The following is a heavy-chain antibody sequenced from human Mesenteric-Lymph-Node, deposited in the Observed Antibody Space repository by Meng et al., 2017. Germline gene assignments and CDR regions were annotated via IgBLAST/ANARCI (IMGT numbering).Heavy chain of an antibody. V-gene: IGHV1-2*06. J-gene: IGHJ3*02. D-gene: IGHD2-21*02. CDR1: GYTFTGYY. Sequence: ASVKVSCKASGYTFTGYYMLWVRQAPGQGLEGMGRINPNTGATNYAQKFVGRVTVTRDTSVATAYMELSSLTSDDTAVYYCARVKELVYCGGDGYSINTFDIWGQGTMVTVSS. CDR2: INPNTGAT. CDR3: ARVKELVYCGGDGYSINTFDI.